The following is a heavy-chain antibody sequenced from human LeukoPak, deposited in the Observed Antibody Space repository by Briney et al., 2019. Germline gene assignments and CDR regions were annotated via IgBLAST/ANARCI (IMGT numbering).Heavy chain of an antibody. CDR1: GGSISSSSYD. CDR2: IYYSGST. Sequence: SETLSLTCTVSGGSISSSSYDWGWIRQPPGKGLEWIGTIYYSGSTYYNPSLKSRVTISVDTSKNQFSLKLSSVTAADTAVYYCAKEQFLRYFDRNGYYFDHWGQGTLVTVSS. CDR3: AKEQFLRYFDRNGYYFDH. V-gene: IGHV4-39*02. J-gene: IGHJ4*02. D-gene: IGHD3-9*01.